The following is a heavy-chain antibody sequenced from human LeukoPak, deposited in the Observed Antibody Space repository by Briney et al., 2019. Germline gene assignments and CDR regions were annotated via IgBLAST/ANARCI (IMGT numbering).Heavy chain of an antibody. V-gene: IGHV1-46*01. CDR3: ASDGYSSGWYVLDY. CDR1: GYTFISHY. Sequence: ASVKISCKASGYTFISHYMHWVRQAPGQGLEWMGIINPGGGSTSYAQKFQGRVTMTRDTSTSTVYMELSSLRSEDTAVYYCASDGYSSGWYVLDYWGQGTLVTVSS. J-gene: IGHJ4*02. CDR2: INPGGGST. D-gene: IGHD6-19*01.